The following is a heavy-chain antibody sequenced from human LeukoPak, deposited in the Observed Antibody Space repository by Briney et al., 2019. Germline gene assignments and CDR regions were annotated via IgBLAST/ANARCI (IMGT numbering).Heavy chain of an antibody. J-gene: IGHJ4*02. CDR2: IIPIFGTA. V-gene: IGHV1-69*13. CDR3: AREWGLESSGYFYAY. D-gene: IGHD3-22*01. CDR1: GGTFSSYA. Sequence: SVKVSCKASGGTFSSYAISWVRQAPGQGLEWMGGIIPIFGTANYAQKFQGRVTITADESTSTAYMELGSLRSEDTAVYYCAREWGLESSGYFYAYWGQGTLVTVSS.